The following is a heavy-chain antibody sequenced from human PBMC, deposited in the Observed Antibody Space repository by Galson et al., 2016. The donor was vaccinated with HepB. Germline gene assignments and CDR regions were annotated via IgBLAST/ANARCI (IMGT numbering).Heavy chain of an antibody. D-gene: IGHD1-26*01. CDR3: ARHNLGAAFVQF. CDR2: ISGCGDTT. V-gene: IGHV3-23*01. J-gene: IGHJ4*02. CDR1: GFIFSDQA. Sequence: SLRLSCAGSGFIFSDQAMSWVRQAPGKGLEWVSDISGCGDTTFYADSVKGRFIVSRDHSEDTLYLQMNSLIAEDTALYYCARHNLGAAFVQFWGPGTLVTVSS.